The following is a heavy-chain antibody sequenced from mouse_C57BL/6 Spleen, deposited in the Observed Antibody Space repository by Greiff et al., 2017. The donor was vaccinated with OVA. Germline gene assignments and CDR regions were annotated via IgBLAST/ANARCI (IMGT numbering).Heavy chain of an antibody. V-gene: IGHV5-16*01. CDR1: GFTFSDYY. J-gene: IGHJ2*01. Sequence: EVKLVESEGGLVQPGSSMKLSCTASGFTFSDYYMAWVRQVPEKGLEWVANINYDGSSTYYLDSLKSRFIISRDNAKNILYLQMSSLKSEDTATYYCARDSFTTVVGGYFDDWGQGTTLTVSS. CDR2: INYDGSST. CDR3: ARDSFTTVVGGYFDD. D-gene: IGHD1-1*01.